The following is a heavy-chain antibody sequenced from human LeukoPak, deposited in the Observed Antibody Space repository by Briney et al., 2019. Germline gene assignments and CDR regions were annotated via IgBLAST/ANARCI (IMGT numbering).Heavy chain of an antibody. J-gene: IGHJ4*02. CDR3: AREDRLQLADFDY. D-gene: IGHD5-18*01. Sequence: GASVKVSCKASGYTFTDYYMHWVRQAPGQGLEWMGWINPNSGGTNYAQKFQGRVTMTRDTSISTAYMELSRLRSDDTAVYYCAREDRLQLADFDYWGQGTLVTVSS. CDR1: GYTFTDYY. CDR2: INPNSGGT. V-gene: IGHV1-2*02.